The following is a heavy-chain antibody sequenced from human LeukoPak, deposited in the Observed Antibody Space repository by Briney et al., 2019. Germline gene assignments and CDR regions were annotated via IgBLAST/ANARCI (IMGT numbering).Heavy chain of an antibody. CDR2: ITGDCLST. Sequence: PGGSLRLSCAASGFSFDDYAMHWVRQLPGKGLEWVSVITGDCLSTYYGDSVKGRFTISRDTSKNSLYLQMNSLRVEDTALFYCAKAIGDSTNWYYFESWGQGTLVTVSS. CDR3: AKAIGDSTNWYYFES. CDR1: GFSFDDYA. D-gene: IGHD6-13*01. J-gene: IGHJ4*02. V-gene: IGHV3-43*02.